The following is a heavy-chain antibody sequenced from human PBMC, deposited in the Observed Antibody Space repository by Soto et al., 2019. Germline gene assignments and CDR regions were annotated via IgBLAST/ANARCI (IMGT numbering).Heavy chain of an antibody. CDR2: ITGNAANT. J-gene: IGHJ4*02. D-gene: IGHD2-21*02. CDR3: AKAARDCGGDCYSSYFDS. Sequence: RGSLLLACFAPLFSFGVYAMGWVRQDPGRGLEWVSGITGNAANTVYADSGKGRFTISRDNSKNALYLQLNSLRAEDTAVYFCAKAARDCGGDCYSSYFDSWGQGALVTVSS. CDR1: LFSFGVYA. V-gene: IGHV3-23*01.